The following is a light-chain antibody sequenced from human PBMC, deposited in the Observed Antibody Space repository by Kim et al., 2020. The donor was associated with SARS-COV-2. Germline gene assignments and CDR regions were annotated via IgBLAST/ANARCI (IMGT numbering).Light chain of an antibody. V-gene: IGKV3-20*01. CDR1: QSVSSSY. CDR3: QQYGSSPWT. CDR2: GAS. Sequence: SPGDRATLSRRASQSVSSSYLAWYQQKPGQAPRLLIYGASSRAPGIPVWFSGIGSGTDFTLTISRLEPEDCAVYYCQQYGSSPWTFGQGTKVDIK. J-gene: IGKJ1*01.